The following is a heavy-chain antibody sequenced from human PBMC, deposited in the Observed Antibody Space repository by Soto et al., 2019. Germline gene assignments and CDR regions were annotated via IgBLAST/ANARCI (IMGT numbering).Heavy chain of an antibody. CDR2: INTDGSST. V-gene: IGHV3-74*01. D-gene: IGHD3-10*01. CDR3: AGGGELGSGSVYGQDV. CDR1: GFTFNRYW. J-gene: IGHJ6*02. Sequence: EVKLLESGGGLVQPGGSLRLSCAASGFTFNRYWMHWVRQAPGKGLVWVSRINTDGSSTNYADAVQGRFTISRDNAKNTLYLQVNSLRAEDTAVYYCAGGGELGSGSVYGQDVWGQGTTVTVSS.